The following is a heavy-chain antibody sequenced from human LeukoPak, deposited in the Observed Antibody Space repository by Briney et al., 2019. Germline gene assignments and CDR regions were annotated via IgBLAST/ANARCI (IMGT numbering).Heavy chain of an antibody. CDR3: AREPKVRGAERFFDY. J-gene: IGHJ4*02. D-gene: IGHD3-10*01. CDR2: ISSSSSYI. Sequence: GGSLRLSCAASGFTFSSYSMNWVRQAPGKGLEWVSSISSSSSYIYYADSEKGRFTISRDNAKNSLYLQMNSLRAEDTAVYYCAREPKVRGAERFFDYWGQGTLVTVSS. V-gene: IGHV3-21*01. CDR1: GFTFSSYS.